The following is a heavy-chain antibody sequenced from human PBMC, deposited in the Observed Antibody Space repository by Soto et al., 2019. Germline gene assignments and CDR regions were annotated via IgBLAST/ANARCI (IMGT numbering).Heavy chain of an antibody. CDR3: ASTKDETLYFDY. CDR1: GDSISISSYY. Sequence: QLQLQESGPGLVKPSETLSLTCSVSGDSISISSYYWGWVRQPPGKGLEWIGSIHYSGSTHYNPSLQSRGTIAGDASKQQFSLKLGAVTAADTAMYYCASTKDETLYFDYWGQGNLVTVSS. J-gene: IGHJ4*02. CDR2: IHYSGST. V-gene: IGHV4-39*01. D-gene: IGHD2-15*01.